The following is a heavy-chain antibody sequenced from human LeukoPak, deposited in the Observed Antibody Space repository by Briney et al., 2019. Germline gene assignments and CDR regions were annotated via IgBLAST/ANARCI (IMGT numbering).Heavy chain of an antibody. V-gene: IGHV3-30-3*01. CDR3: ARGSRIQLNWFDP. CDR1: GFTFSSYA. J-gene: IGHJ5*02. D-gene: IGHD5-18*01. Sequence: GGSLRLSCAASGFTFSSYAMHWVRQAPGKGLEWVAVISYDGSNKYYADSVKGRFTISRDNSKNTLYLQMNSLRAEDTAEYYCARGSRIQLNWFDPWGQGTLVTVSS. CDR2: ISYDGSNK.